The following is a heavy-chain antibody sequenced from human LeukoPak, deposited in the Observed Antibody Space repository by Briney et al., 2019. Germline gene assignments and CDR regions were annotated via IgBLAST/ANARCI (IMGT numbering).Heavy chain of an antibody. D-gene: IGHD2-2*01. J-gene: IGHJ4*02. V-gene: IGHV3-30*02. CDR2: IRYDGSNK. Sequence: GGSLRVSCVAPGFTFSGYGMHWVRQAPGKGLEWVAFIRYDGSNKYYADSVKGRFTISRDNSKNTRYLQIKTLRDEDTGVYYLAKGMAISSWLASMMLDYWGQGTLVTDSS. CDR1: GFTFSGYG. CDR3: AKGMAISSWLASMMLDY.